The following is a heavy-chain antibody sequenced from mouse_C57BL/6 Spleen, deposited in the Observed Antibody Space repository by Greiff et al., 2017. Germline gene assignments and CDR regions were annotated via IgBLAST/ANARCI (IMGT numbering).Heavy chain of an antibody. CDR2: INPNNGGT. CDR1: GYTFTDYY. V-gene: IGHV1-26*01. J-gene: IGHJ3*01. CDR3: ARSSKLRLRAWFAY. Sequence: EVQLQQSGPELVKPGASVKISCKASGYTFTDYYMNWVKQSHGKSLEWIGDINPNNGGTSYNQKFKGKATLTVDKSSSTAYMELRSLTSEDSAVYYCARSSKLRLRAWFAYWGQGTLVTVSA. D-gene: IGHD3-2*02.